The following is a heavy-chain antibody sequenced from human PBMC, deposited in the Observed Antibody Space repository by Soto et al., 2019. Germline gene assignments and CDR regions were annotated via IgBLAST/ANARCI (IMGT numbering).Heavy chain of an antibody. CDR1: GGSISSYY. CDR2: IYYSGST. CDR3: ARYYCTSDTCYYFDY. J-gene: IGHJ4*02. Sequence: SETLSLTCTVSGGSISSYYWSWIRQPPGKGLGWIGHIYYSGSTNYNPSLKSRVTISVDTSKNQFSLKLNSVTAADTAVYYCARYYCTSDTCYYFDYWGQGTLVTVSS. V-gene: IGHV4-59*01. D-gene: IGHD2-2*01.